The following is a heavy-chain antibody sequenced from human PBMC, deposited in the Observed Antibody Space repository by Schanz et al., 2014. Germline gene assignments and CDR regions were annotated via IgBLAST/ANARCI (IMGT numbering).Heavy chain of an antibody. V-gene: IGHV7-4-1*02. CDR2: INPNTGHP. J-gene: IGHJ6*02. Sequence: QVQLVQSGSELKKPGASVTVSCKASGYTFTNQAMNWLRQAPGQGLEWMGWINPNTGHPTYAQGFTGRFLFSLDTSVNTAYLQISSLEADDTAVYYCARGYSSSMDVWGQGTTVTVS. CDR3: ARGYSSSMDV. CDR1: GYTFTNQA. D-gene: IGHD6-6*01.